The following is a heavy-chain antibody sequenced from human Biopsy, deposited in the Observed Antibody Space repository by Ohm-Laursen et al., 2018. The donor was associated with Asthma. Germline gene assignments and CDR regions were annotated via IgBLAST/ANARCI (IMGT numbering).Heavy chain of an antibody. V-gene: IGHV3-53*01. J-gene: IGHJ4*02. Sequence: SLRLSCTASGLAVSRDYMFWVRQAPGKGLEWVSVIYSGGTSHTADSVRGRFTISRDYSKNTLYLQMHSLRAEDTAVCYCARGDSSNWSHYYFDYWGQGTLVTVSS. CDR1: GLAVSRDY. CDR2: IYSGGTS. CDR3: ARGDSSNWSHYYFDY. D-gene: IGHD3-22*01.